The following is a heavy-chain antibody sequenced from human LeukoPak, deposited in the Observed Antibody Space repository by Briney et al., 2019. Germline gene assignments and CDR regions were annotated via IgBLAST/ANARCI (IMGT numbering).Heavy chain of an antibody. CDR3: AREQTPWIQLWLPFY. CDR1: GFTFSSYG. Sequence: GGSLRLSCAASGFTFSSYGIHWVRQAPGKGLEWVAVIWYDGSNKYYADSVKGRFTISRDNSKNTLYLQMNSLRAEDTAVYYCAREQTPWIQLWLPFYWGQGTLVTVSS. V-gene: IGHV3-33*01. J-gene: IGHJ4*02. CDR2: IWYDGSNK. D-gene: IGHD5-18*01.